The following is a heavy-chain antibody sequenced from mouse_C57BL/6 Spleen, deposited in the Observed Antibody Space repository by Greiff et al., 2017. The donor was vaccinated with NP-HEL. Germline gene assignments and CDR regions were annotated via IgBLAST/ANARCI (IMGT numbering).Heavy chain of an antibody. D-gene: IGHD1-1*02. J-gene: IGHJ2*01. CDR1: GYSITSGYY. CDR2: ISYDGSN. CDR3: ASGNYLDY. V-gene: IGHV3-6*01. Sequence: EVKLQESGPGLVKPSQSLSLTCSVTGYSITSGYYWNWIRQFPGNKLEWMGYISYDGSNNYNPSLKNRISITRDTSKNQFFLKLNSVTTEDTATYYCASGNYLDYWGQGTTLTVSS.